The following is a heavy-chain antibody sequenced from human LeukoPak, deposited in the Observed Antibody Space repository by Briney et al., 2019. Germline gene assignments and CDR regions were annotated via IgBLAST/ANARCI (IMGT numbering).Heavy chain of an antibody. J-gene: IGHJ4*02. CDR1: GFTFNIYS. Sequence: GGSLRLSCAVSGFTFNIYSMNWVRQAPGKGLEWVSYISSSSSTIYYADSVKGLFTISRDNAKNSLYLQMNSLRDEDTAVYYCARDRGEFGSNHLDYWGQGTLVTVSS. D-gene: IGHD4-23*01. V-gene: IGHV3-48*02. CDR2: ISSSSSTI. CDR3: ARDRGEFGSNHLDY.